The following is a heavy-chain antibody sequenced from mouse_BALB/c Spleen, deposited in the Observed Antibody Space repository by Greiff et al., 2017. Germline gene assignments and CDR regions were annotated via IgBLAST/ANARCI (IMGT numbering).Heavy chain of an antibody. CDR1: GFTFSSYG. D-gene: IGHD3-3*01. Sequence: EVMLVESGGDLVKPGGSLKLSCAASGFTFSSYGMSWVRQTPDKKLEWVATISSGGSYTYYPDSVKGRFTISRDNAKNTLYLQMSSLKSEDTAMYYCARHWTGTFDYWGQGTTLTVAS. CDR2: ISSGGSYT. V-gene: IGHV5-6*01. CDR3: ARHWTGTFDY. J-gene: IGHJ2*01.